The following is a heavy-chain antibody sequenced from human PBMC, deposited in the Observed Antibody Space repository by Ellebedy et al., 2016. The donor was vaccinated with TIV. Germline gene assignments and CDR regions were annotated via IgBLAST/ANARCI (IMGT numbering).Heavy chain of an antibody. Sequence: GESLKISCAASGFSFSSYAMHWVRQAPGKGLEWVAVISYDGSNKYDADSVKGRFTISRDNSKNTLYLQMNSLRAEDTAVNYCARDLHFAFDYWGRGTLVTVSS. CDR3: ARDLHFAFDY. V-gene: IGHV3-30*04. J-gene: IGHJ4*02. CDR1: GFSFSSYA. CDR2: ISYDGSNK.